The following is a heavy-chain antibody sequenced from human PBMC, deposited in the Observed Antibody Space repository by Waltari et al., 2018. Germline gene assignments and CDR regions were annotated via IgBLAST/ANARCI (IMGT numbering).Heavy chain of an antibody. CDR3: AKGADYSY. V-gene: IGHV1-69*01. J-gene: IGHJ4*02. Sequence: QVQLLQSGAEVKKPGSSVKVSCKASGGSFRNYAISWVRQAPGQGLEWMGGIIPIFGTANYAQKFQGRVTITADESTSTAYMELNSLRAEDTAVYYCAKGADYSYWGQGTLVTVSS. D-gene: IGHD2-15*01. CDR1: GGSFRNYA. CDR2: IIPIFGTA.